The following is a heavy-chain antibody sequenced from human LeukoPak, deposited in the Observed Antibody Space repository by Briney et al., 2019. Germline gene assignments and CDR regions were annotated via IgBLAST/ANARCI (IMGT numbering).Heavy chain of an antibody. Sequence: SETLSLTCTVSSGSINTYSRNWIRQPPGKGMEWIGYIYYSGSTKYNPYLKSRVTVSVDASRNQLSLKLNSVTAADTAVYYCASVEIYYDGSKGHEAFDIWGQGTMVTVSS. CDR3: ASVEIYYDGSKGHEAFDI. J-gene: IGHJ3*02. V-gene: IGHV4-59*01. CDR2: IYYSGST. CDR1: SGSINTYS. D-gene: IGHD3-22*01.